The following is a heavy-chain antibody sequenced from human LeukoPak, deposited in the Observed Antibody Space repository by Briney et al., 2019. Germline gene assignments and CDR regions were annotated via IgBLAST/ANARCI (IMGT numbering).Heavy chain of an antibody. CDR2: ISSNGGST. V-gene: IGHV3-64*01. CDR1: GFTFSSYA. CDR3: ARGGIPYYFDY. Sequence: GGSLRLSCAASGFTFSSYAMHWVRQAPGKGLEYVPAISSNGGSTYYANSVKGRFTISRDNSKNTLYLQMGSLRAEDMAVYYCARGGIPYYFDYWGQGTLVTVSS. J-gene: IGHJ4*02. D-gene: IGHD1-26*01.